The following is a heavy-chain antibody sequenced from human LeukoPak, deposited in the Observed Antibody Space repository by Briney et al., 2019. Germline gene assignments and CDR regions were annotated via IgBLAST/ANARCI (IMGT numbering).Heavy chain of an antibody. V-gene: IGHV3-20*04. J-gene: IGHJ4*02. CDR3: AGGDRNGWSFDY. CDR1: GFTFDVYG. Sequence: GGSLRLSCAASGFTFDVYGMRWVRQAPGKGLEWVSGINWNGGSTGYADSVRGRFTISRDNAKNSLYLQVNGLRAEDTALYYCAGGDRNGWSFDYWGQGTLVTVSS. D-gene: IGHD6-19*01. CDR2: INWNGGST.